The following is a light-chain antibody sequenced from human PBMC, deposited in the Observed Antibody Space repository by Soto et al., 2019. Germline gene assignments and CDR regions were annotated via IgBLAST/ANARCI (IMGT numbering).Light chain of an antibody. V-gene: IGLV1-40*01. CDR1: SSNIGAGYD. CDR3: QSYDSSLSGSYL. Sequence: QAVVTQPPSVSGAPGQSGTISCTWSSSNIGAGYDVHWYQQLPGTAPKLLIYGNSNRPSGVPDRFSGSKSGTSASLAITGLQADDEADYNCQSYDSSLSGSYLFGTGTKLTVL. CDR2: GNS. J-gene: IGLJ1*01.